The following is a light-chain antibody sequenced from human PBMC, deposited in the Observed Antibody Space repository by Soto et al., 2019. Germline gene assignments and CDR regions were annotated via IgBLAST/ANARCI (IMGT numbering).Light chain of an antibody. Sequence: IMLTQSPGTLSLSPGERATLSCRASQSVSSSYLAWYQQKPGQAPRLLIYSASSRATGIPDRFSGSGSGTDFTLTISRLEPEDFAVYYCQQYGSSPPITFGQGTRLEIK. CDR2: SAS. V-gene: IGKV3-20*01. J-gene: IGKJ5*01. CDR1: QSVSSSY. CDR3: QQYGSSPPIT.